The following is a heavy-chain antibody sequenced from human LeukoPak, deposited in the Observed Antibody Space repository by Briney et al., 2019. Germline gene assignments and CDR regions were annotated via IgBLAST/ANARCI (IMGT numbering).Heavy chain of an antibody. CDR2: ISGSGGDT. J-gene: IGHJ4*02. V-gene: IGHV3-23*01. Sequence: PGGSLRLSCAASGFTFSSYAMSWVRQAPGKGLEWVSAISGSGGDTYYADSVKGRFTISRDNSKNTLYLQMKSLRAEDTAVYYCAKDYGSSALYSFDYWGQGALVTVSS. CDR1: GFTFSSYA. CDR3: AKDYGSSALYSFDY. D-gene: IGHD6-19*01.